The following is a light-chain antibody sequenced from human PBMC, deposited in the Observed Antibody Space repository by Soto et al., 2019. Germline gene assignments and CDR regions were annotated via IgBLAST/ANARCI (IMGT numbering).Light chain of an antibody. CDR3: QSYDGSLSAVV. J-gene: IGLJ2*01. Sequence: QSVLTQPPSVSGAPGQRVTISCTGSSSNIGAGYDVHWYQQLPGTAPKLLIYGNSNRPSGVPDRFSGSKSGTSASLAITGLQAEDEADYYCQSYDGSLSAVVFGGGTKVTVL. V-gene: IGLV1-40*01. CDR1: SSNIGAGYD. CDR2: GNS.